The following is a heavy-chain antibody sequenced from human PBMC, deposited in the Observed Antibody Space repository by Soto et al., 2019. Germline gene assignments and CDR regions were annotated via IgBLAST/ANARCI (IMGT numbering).Heavy chain of an antibody. D-gene: IGHD1-26*01. CDR3: AREYIVGATMIRPYYFDY. CDR1: GYTFTSSA. V-gene: IGHV1-3*01. Sequence: GASVKVSCKASGYTFTSSAMHWVRQAPGQRLEWMGWINAGNGNTKYSQKFQGRVTITRDTSASTAYMELSSLRSEDTAVYYCAREYIVGATMIRPYYFDYWGQGTLVTVSS. J-gene: IGHJ4*02. CDR2: INAGNGNT.